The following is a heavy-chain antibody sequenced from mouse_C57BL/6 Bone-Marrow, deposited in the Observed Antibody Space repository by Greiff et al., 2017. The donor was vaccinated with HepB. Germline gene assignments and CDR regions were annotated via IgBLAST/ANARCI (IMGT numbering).Heavy chain of an antibody. CDR2: INPNNGGT. V-gene: IGHV1-18*01. CDR1: GYTFTDYN. J-gene: IGHJ1*03. CDR3: ARTPLYYYGSSPFTEYFDV. D-gene: IGHD1-1*01. Sequence: EVQLQQSGPELVKPGASVKIPCKASGYTFTDYNMDWVKQSHGKSLEWIGDINPNNGGTIYNQKFKGKATLTVDKSSSTAYMELRSLTSEDTAVYYCARTPLYYYGSSPFTEYFDVWGTGTTVTVSS.